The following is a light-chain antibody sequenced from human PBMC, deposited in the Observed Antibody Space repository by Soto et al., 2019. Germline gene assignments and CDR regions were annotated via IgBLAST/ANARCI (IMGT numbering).Light chain of an antibody. CDR3: QQSYSTPRGFT. Sequence: DIQMTQSPSSLSASVGDRVTITCRASQSLSSYLNWYQQKPGKAPKLLIYAASSLQSGVPSRFSGSGSGTDFTLTISSLQPEDFATYYCQQSYSTPRGFTFGPGTKVDIK. CDR1: QSLSSY. CDR2: AAS. V-gene: IGKV1-39*01. J-gene: IGKJ3*01.